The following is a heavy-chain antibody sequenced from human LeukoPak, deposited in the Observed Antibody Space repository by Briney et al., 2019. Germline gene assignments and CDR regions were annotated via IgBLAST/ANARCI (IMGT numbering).Heavy chain of an antibody. CDR3: ARGTYDSSGYYAHLDY. V-gene: IGHV3-7*01. J-gene: IGHJ4*02. D-gene: IGHD3-22*01. Sequence: AGGSLRLSCAASGFTFSSYAMSWVRQAPGKGLEWVANIKQDGSEKYYVDSVKGRFTISRDNAKNSLYLQMSSLRAEDTAVYYCARGTYDSSGYYAHLDYWGQGTLVTVSS. CDR1: GFTFSSYA. CDR2: IKQDGSEK.